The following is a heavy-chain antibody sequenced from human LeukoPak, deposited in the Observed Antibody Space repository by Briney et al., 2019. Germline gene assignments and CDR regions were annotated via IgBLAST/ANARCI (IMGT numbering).Heavy chain of an antibody. D-gene: IGHD1-26*01. CDR1: GYTFTDYY. CDR3: ARDPQSSGSADFDY. CDR2: INPNNGAT. Sequence: ASVKVSCKTSGYTFTDYYMHWVRQAPGQGLEWMGSINPNNGATNYAQKFQGRVTMTRDTSISRVYMELSRLRSDDTTVYYCARDPQSSGSADFDYWGQGTLVTVSS. J-gene: IGHJ4*02. V-gene: IGHV1-2*02.